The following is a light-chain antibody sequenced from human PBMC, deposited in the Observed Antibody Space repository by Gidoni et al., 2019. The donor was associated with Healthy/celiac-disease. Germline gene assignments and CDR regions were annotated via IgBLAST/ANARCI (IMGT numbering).Light chain of an antibody. CDR3: QQSYSTPYT. J-gene: IGKJ2*01. CDR1: QSISSY. Sequence: DIQLTQSPPSLSASVGDRVTITCRASQSISSYLNWYQQKPGKAPKLLIYAASSLQSGVPSRFSGSGSGTDFTLTISSLQPEDFATCYCQQSYSTPYTFGQGTKLEIK. V-gene: IGKV1-39*01. CDR2: AAS.